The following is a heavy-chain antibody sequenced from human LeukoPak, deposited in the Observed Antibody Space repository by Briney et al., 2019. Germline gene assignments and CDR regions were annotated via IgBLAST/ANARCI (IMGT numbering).Heavy chain of an antibody. CDR1: GYTLTELS. CDR2: IDPEDGET. J-gene: IGHJ4*01. V-gene: IGHV1-24*01. Sequence: EASVNVSCKVSGYTLTELSMHWVRQAPGKGLEWMGCIDPEDGETNYAQKVQGRFTMTEATSTDTAYMELSSLRSEDTAVYYCASHYGSGSYYFPYSGHGTLVTVSS. D-gene: IGHD3-10*01. CDR3: ASHYGSGSYYFPY.